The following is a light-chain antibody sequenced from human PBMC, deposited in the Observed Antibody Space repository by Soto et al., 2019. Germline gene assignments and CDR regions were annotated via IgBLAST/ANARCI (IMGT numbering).Light chain of an antibody. CDR1: QNIRNY. V-gene: IGKV1-39*01. CDR2: AAS. CDR3: QQIHSTSSYT. J-gene: IGKJ2*01. Sequence: DIQMTQSPSSLSASVGDRVTITCRASQNIRNYLNWYQQRPGKTPNLLVYAASNLRGGVPSRFSGSGSGTVFTLTINSLQPEDFATYYCQQIHSTSSYTFGQGTSVDIK.